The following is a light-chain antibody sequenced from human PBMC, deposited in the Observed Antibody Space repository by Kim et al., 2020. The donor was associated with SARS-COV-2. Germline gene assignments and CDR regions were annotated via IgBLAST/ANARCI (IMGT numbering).Light chain of an antibody. Sequence: SPGETAPLSCRASQSVSNNLAWYQQKPGQAPRLLIFSASTRATGIPARFSCSESGTEFTLTISSLQSEDSAAYFCQQYNDWPPITFGQGTRLEIK. CDR1: QSVSNN. CDR3: QQYNDWPPIT. V-gene: IGKV3-15*01. J-gene: IGKJ5*01. CDR2: SAS.